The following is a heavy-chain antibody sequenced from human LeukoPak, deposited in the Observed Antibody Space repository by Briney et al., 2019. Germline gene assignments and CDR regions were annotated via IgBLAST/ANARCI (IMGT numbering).Heavy chain of an antibody. V-gene: IGHV3-23*01. Sequence: GGSLRLSCAASGFTFSSYAMSWVRQAPGKGLEWVSAISGSGGSTYYADSVKGRFTISRDNSKNTLYLQMNSLRAEDTAVYYCVKRGIKIRKVIIDGFHKEAYYFDCWGQGTLVTVSS. J-gene: IGHJ4*02. CDR3: VKRGIKIRKVIIDGFHKEAYYFDC. CDR2: ISGSGGST. CDR1: GFTFSSYA. D-gene: IGHD3-10*01.